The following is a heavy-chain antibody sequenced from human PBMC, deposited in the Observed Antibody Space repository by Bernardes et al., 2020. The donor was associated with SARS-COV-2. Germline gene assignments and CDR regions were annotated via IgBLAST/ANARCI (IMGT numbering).Heavy chain of an antibody. CDR1: GGSISSISYY. CDR2: IYYSGIT. V-gene: IGHV4-39*01. J-gene: IGHJ4*02. Sequence: SETLSLTCTVSGGSISSISYYWGWLRQPPGKGLEWIGNIYYSGITYYNPSLKSRVTISVDTSKNQFSLKLSSVTATDTAVYYCARQHLGGVTIFGVVTTDRYFDYWGQGTLVTVSS. CDR3: ARQHLGGVTIFGVVTTDRYFDY. D-gene: IGHD3-3*01.